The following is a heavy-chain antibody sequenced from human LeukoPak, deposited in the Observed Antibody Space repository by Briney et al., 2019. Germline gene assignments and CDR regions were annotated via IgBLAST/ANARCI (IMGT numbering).Heavy chain of an antibody. CDR3: ARRVGYDSSVIDY. Sequence: PSKTLSLTCTVSGGSISSSSYYWGWIPQPPGKGLEWIGSIYYSGSTYYNPSLKSRVTISVDTSKNQFSLKLSSVTAADTAVYYCARRVGYDSSVIDYWGQGTLVTVSS. CDR1: GGSISSSSYY. CDR2: IYYSGST. J-gene: IGHJ4*02. V-gene: IGHV4-39*01. D-gene: IGHD3-22*01.